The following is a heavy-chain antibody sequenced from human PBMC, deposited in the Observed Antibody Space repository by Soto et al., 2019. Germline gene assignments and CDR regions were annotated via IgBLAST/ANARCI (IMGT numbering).Heavy chain of an antibody. CDR2: INAGNGNT. CDR3: ARADGVGVVGP. V-gene: IGHV1-3*05. J-gene: IGHJ5*02. D-gene: IGHD2-2*01. Sequence: QVQLVQSGAEEKKPGASVKVSCKASGYTFTSYAMHWVRQAPGQRLEWMGWINAGNGNTKYSQKFQGRVTITRDTSASTAYRELSSLRSADTAVYYCARADGVGVVGPWGQGTLVTVSS. CDR1: GYTFTSYA.